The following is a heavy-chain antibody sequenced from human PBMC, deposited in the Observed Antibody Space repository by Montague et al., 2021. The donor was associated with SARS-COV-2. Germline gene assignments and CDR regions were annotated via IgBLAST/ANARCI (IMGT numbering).Heavy chain of an antibody. J-gene: IGHJ6*02. CDR1: GFSLSTSGVC. V-gene: IGHV2-70*01. Sequence: PALVKPTQTLTLTCTFSGFSLSTSGVCVGWIRQPPGKALEWLALXDWDDDKRYSTSLKTRLTITKDTPKNQVVLTMTNMDPVDTATYYCARMGILPGYYAYGMDAWGQGTMVTVSS. CDR3: ARMGILPGYYAYGMDA. CDR2: XDWDDDK. D-gene: IGHD3-9*01.